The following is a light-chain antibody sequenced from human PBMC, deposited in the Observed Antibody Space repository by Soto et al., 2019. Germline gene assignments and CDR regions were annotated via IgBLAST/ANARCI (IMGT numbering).Light chain of an antibody. CDR1: QSISSN. J-gene: IGKJ4*01. CDR3: QQYNNWPRAT. V-gene: IGKV3-15*01. CDR2: RTS. Sequence: EIVMTQSPATLSVSPGERATLSCRASQSISSNLAWYQQKPGQAPRLLMFRTSSRATGFPARFSGSGSGTEFNLTISSLRSEDFGVYYCQQYNNWPRATFGGGTKVDI.